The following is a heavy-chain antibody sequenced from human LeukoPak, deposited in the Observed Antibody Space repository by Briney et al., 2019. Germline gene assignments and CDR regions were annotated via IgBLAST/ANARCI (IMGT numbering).Heavy chain of an antibody. Sequence: SETLSLTCAVSGYSISSGYYWGWIRQPPRKGLEWIGNIYHSGSAYYNPSLKSRVTMSVDTSKNQFSLKLSSVTATDTAMYYCVKDIYNSDWTALDYWGQGTLVTVSS. V-gene: IGHV4-38-2*02. CDR2: IYHSGSA. CDR1: GYSISSGYY. J-gene: IGHJ4*02. D-gene: IGHD6-19*01. CDR3: VKDIYNSDWTALDY.